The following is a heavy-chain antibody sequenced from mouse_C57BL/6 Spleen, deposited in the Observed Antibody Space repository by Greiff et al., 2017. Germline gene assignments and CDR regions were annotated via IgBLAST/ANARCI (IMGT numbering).Heavy chain of an antibody. J-gene: IGHJ4*01. CDR1: GYTFTSYW. CDR3: ARMGRGGFYYAMDY. Sequence: VQLQQPGAELVMPGASVKLSCKASGYTFTSYWMHWVKQRPGQGLEWIGEIDPSDSYTNYNQKFKGKSTLTVDKSSSTAYMQLSSLTSEDSAVEDCARMGRGGFYYAMDYWGQGTSVTVSS. V-gene: IGHV1-69*01. CDR2: IDPSDSYT. D-gene: IGHD4-1*01.